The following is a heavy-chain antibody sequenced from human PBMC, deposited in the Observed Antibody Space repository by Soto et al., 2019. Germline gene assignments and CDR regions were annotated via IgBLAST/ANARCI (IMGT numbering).Heavy chain of an antibody. V-gene: IGHV1-18*01. J-gene: IGHJ4*02. CDR1: GYTFTIYG. Sequence: ASVKVSCKASGYTFTIYGIIWVRQAPGQGLEWMGWISAYNGNTNYAQKLQGRVTMTTDTSTSTAYMELRSLRSDDTAVYYCVCRIAVAGDYWGQGTLVTVSS. D-gene: IGHD6-19*01. CDR2: ISAYNGNT. CDR3: VCRIAVAGDY.